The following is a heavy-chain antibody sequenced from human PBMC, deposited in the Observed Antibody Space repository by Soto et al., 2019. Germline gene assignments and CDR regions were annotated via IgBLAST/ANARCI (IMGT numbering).Heavy chain of an antibody. Sequence: LRLSCAASGFTFSSYSMNWVRQAPGKGLEWVSSISSSSSYIYYADSVKGRFTISRDNAKNSLYLQMNNLRAEDTAVYYCARDNVIVKGRAFDIWGQGTMVTVSS. CDR3: ARDNVIVKGRAFDI. J-gene: IGHJ3*02. CDR1: GFTFSSYS. D-gene: IGHD3-22*01. V-gene: IGHV3-21*01. CDR2: ISSSSSYI.